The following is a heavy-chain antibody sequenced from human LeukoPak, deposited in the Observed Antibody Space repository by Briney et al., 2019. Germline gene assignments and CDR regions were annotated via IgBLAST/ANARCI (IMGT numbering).Heavy chain of an antibody. CDR3: VKAQGYCGSGTCYFDY. D-gene: IGHD2-15*01. CDR1: GFTFSSYF. J-gene: IGHJ4*02. V-gene: IGHV3-64D*08. Sequence: GGSLSLSCSASGFTFSSYFMYWVRQAPGKALEYVSAINNNGGTTSYADSVKGRFTISRDNSKNTLSLQMSSLRVEDTAVYYCVKAQGYCGSGTCYFDYWGRGTLVTVSS. CDR2: INNNGGTT.